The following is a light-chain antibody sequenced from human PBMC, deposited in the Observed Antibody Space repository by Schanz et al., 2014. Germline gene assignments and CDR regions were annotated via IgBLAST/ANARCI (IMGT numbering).Light chain of an antibody. CDR1: SSDVGGYNY. J-gene: IGLJ3*02. CDR3: WSYAGSYTWV. Sequence: SALTQPASVSGSPGQSITISCTGSSSDVGGYNYVSWYQQHPGKGPKLMIYDVSNRPSGVSNRFSGSKSGTSASLAISGLRSEDEADYYCWSYAGSYTWVFGGGTKLTVL. CDR2: DVS. V-gene: IGLV2-14*01.